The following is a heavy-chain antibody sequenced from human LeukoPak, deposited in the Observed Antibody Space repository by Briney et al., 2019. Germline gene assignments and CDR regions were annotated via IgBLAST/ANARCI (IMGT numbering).Heavy chain of an antibody. Sequence: PGGSLRLSCAASGFTFSSYGMHWVRQAPGKGLEWVAVISSDGSNKYYADSVKGRFTISRDNSKNTLYLQMNSLRAEDTAVYYCAKDRLMGVFWSGYYTFDYWGQGTLVTVSS. CDR2: ISSDGSNK. CDR3: AKDRLMGVFWSGYYTFDY. V-gene: IGHV3-30*18. D-gene: IGHD3-3*01. J-gene: IGHJ4*02. CDR1: GFTFSSYG.